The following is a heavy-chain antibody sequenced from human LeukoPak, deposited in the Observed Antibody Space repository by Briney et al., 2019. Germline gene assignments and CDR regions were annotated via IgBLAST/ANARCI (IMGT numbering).Heavy chain of an antibody. CDR2: IRHTGST. J-gene: IGHJ4*02. D-gene: IGHD3-16*01. Sequence: SETLSLTCGVYGGSFSGYWSWIRQPPGKGLEWIGQIRHTGSTSYNPSLRSRVTISGDTSKNQFSLKLTSVTAADTAVYYCARHGGYYFDYWGQGTLVTVSS. CDR1: GGSFSGY. V-gene: IGHV4-34*01. CDR3: ARHGGYYFDY.